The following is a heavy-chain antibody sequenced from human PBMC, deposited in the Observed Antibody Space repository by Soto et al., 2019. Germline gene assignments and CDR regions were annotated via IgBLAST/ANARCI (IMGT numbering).Heavy chain of an antibody. CDR1: GFTFSTYA. V-gene: IGHV3-23*01. CDR2: ISGNSDYT. J-gene: IGHJ6*02. D-gene: IGHD3-10*01. Sequence: EVQLLESGGGLVQPGGSLRLSCAASGFTFSTYAMTWVRQAPGKGLEWVSVISGNSDYTSYADSVKGRFTIFRDNSKNPLFLQMNSLRAEDTAVYYGAKSRQKYLLQTSGIGVWGQGTTVIVSS. CDR3: AKSRQKYLLQTSGIGV.